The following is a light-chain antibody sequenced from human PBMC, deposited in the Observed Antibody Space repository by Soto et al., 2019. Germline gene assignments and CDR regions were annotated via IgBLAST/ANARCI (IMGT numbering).Light chain of an antibody. Sequence: QSVLTQPASVSGSPGQSITISCTGTSSDVGAYNYVSWYQQHPGKAPKLMIYEVTNRPSGVSNRFSGSKSGNTASLPISGLQAEYEADYYCSSYTGSSTWVFGGGTKLTVL. CDR3: SSYTGSSTWV. V-gene: IGLV2-14*01. CDR1: SSDVGAYNY. J-gene: IGLJ3*02. CDR2: EVT.